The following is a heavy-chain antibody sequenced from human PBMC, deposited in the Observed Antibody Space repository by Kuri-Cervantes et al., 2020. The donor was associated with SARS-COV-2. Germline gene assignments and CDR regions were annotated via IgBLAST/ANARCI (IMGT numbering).Heavy chain of an antibody. CDR3: TRDASGSYFADY. D-gene: IGHD1-26*01. CDR1: GITVSNNY. J-gene: IGHJ4*02. Sequence: GESRKISCEGSGITVSNNYISWVRQALGKGREWVGFSRSKAYGGTTEYAASVKGRFTISRDDSKSIAYLQMNSLKTEDTAVYYCTRDASGSYFADYWGQGTLVTVSS. CDR2: SRSKAYGGTT. V-gene: IGHV3-49*04.